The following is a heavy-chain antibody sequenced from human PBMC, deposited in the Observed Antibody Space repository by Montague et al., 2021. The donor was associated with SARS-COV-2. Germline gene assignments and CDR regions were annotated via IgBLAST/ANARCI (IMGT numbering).Heavy chain of an antibody. V-gene: IGHV4-34*01. Sequence: SETLSLTCAVYGESFSGFFWSWIRQPPGKGLEWIAEINDRGVTNYNYNPSLGSRVTISADTSKNQFSLKLHSVTAADTAVYYCARGRIEVSMIVVVLTGASYYMDVWGKGTTGTVSS. CDR1: GESFSGFF. D-gene: IGHD3-22*01. CDR3: ARGRIEVSMIVVVLTGASYYMDV. J-gene: IGHJ6*03. CDR2: INDRGVTNY.